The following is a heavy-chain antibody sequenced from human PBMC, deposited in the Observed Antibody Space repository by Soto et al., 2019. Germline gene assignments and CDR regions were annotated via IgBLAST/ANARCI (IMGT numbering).Heavy chain of an antibody. D-gene: IGHD6-19*01. CDR3: AKDLYSSGWEAPDY. Sequence: GGSLRLSCAASGFTFSSYGMHWVRQAPGKGLEWVAVISYDGSNKYYADSVKGRFTISRDNSKNTLYLQMNSLRAEDTAVYYCAKDLYSSGWEAPDYWGQGTLVTVSS. V-gene: IGHV3-30*18. J-gene: IGHJ4*02. CDR2: ISYDGSNK. CDR1: GFTFSSYG.